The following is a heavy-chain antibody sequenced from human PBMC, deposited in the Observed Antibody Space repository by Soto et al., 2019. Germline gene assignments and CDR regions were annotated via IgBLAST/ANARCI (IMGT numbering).Heavy chain of an antibody. Sequence: PGGSLRLSCAASGFTFSDYYMSWIRQAPGKGLEWVSYISSSSSYTNYADSVKGRFTIFRDNAKNSLYLQMNSLRAEDTAVYYCARDSRNYYDSSAVDYWGQGTLVTVSS. CDR1: GFTFSDYY. CDR3: ARDSRNYYDSSAVDY. V-gene: IGHV3-11*06. CDR2: ISSSSSYT. J-gene: IGHJ4*02. D-gene: IGHD3-22*01.